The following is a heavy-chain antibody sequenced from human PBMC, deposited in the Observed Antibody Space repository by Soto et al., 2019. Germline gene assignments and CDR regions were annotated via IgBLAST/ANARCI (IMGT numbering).Heavy chain of an antibody. V-gene: IGHV1-18*01. Sequence: ASVKVSCKASGYTFTSYGISWVRQAPGQGLEWMGWISAYNGNTNYAQKLRGRVTMTTDTSTSTAYMELRSLRSDDTAVYYCARDRRFLEWLLMSDYWGQGTLVTVSS. CDR2: ISAYNGNT. CDR1: GYTFTSYG. J-gene: IGHJ4*02. CDR3: ARDRRFLEWLLMSDY. D-gene: IGHD3-3*01.